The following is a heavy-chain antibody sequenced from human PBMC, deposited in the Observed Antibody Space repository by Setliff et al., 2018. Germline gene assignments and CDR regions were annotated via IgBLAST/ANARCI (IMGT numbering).Heavy chain of an antibody. CDR3: AGDPPGPHLVYTY. CDR1: GFTFSSYS. J-gene: IGHJ4*02. D-gene: IGHD3-16*01. Sequence: GGSLRLSCAASGFTFSSYSMNWVRQAPGKGLEWVSAISGSGGSTDYADSVKGRFTISRDNSKNTLYLQMNGLRAEDTAIYYCAGDPPGPHLVYTYWGQGALVTVSS. V-gene: IGHV3-23*01. CDR2: ISGSGGST.